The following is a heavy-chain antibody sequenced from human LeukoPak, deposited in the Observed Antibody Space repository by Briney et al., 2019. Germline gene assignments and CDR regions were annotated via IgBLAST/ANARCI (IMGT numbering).Heavy chain of an antibody. V-gene: IGHV1-2*02. Sequence: ASVKVSCKASGYTFTGYYMHWVRQAPGQGLEWMGWINPNSGGTNYAQKFQGRVTMTRDTSISTAYMELSRLRSEDTAVYYCARASGSSAVPFDYWGQGTLVTVSS. CDR3: ARASGSSAVPFDY. CDR2: INPNSGGT. D-gene: IGHD3-10*01. CDR1: GYTFTGYY. J-gene: IGHJ4*02.